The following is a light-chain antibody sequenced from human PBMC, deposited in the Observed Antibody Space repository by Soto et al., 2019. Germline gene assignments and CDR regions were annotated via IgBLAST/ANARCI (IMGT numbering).Light chain of an antibody. CDR1: QSVSTYS. V-gene: IGKV3-20*01. CDR2: GTS. CDR3: QQYDSSPRT. Sequence: VLSQSPCTLSVSPGERATLSCRASQSVSTYSLAWYQQKPGQAPRIVMYGTSNRATGIPDRFSGSGSGTDFTLTISRLEPEDFEVYYCQQYDSSPRTFGPGTKVDIK. J-gene: IGKJ1*01.